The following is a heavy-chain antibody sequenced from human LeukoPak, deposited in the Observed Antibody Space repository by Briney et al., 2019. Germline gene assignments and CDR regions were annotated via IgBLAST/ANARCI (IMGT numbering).Heavy chain of an antibody. CDR3: ANSNWSPFDH. D-gene: IGHD1-20*01. CDR2: IKQDGSEK. V-gene: IGHV3-7*01. CDR1: GFTFSNDW. Sequence: GGSLRLSCAASGFTFSNDWMSWIRQTPGKGLEWMANIKQDGSEKYYVDSVKGRFTISRDNAKNSLYLQMNSLRAEDTAVYYCANSNWSPFDHWGQGTLVTVSS. J-gene: IGHJ4*02.